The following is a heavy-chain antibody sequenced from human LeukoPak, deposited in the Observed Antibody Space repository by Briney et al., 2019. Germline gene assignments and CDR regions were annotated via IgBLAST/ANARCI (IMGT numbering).Heavy chain of an antibody. CDR1: GFTVSSNS. J-gene: IGHJ4*02. D-gene: IGHD4/OR15-4a*01. CDR2: IYSDNT. Sequence: QPGGSLRLSCTVSGFTVSSNSMSWVRQAPGKGLEWVSFIYSDNTHYSDSVKGRFTISRDNSKITLYLQMNSLRAEDTAVYYCARRAGAYSHPYDYWGQGTLVTVSS. V-gene: IGHV3-53*01. CDR3: ARRAGAYSHPYDY.